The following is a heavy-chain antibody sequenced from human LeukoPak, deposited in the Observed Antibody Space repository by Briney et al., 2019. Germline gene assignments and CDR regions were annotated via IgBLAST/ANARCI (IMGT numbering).Heavy chain of an antibody. J-gene: IGHJ6*02. CDR1: GYTFTGYY. Sequence: ASVKVSCKASGYTFTGYYMHWVRQAPGQGLEWMGWINPNSGGTNYAQKFQGRVTMTRDTSISTAYMELSRLRSDDTAVYYCARDLTMTTVTTSPYYYYGMDIWGQGTTVTVSS. V-gene: IGHV1-2*02. CDR2: INPNSGGT. D-gene: IGHD4-11*01. CDR3: ARDLTMTTVTTSPYYYYGMDI.